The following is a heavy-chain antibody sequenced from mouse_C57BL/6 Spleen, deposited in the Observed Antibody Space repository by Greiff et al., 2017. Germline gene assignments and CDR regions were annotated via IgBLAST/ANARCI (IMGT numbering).Heavy chain of an antibody. D-gene: IGHD4-1*01. CDR1: GFTFSDYY. J-gene: IGHJ2*01. CDR2: ISNGGGST. V-gene: IGHV5-12*01. Sequence: EVKVEESGGGLVQPGGSLKLSCAASGFTFSDYYMYWVRQTPEKRLEWVAYISNGGGSTYYPDTVKGRFTISRDNAKNTLYLQMSRLKSEDTAMYYCARLGRRGNYFDYWGQGTTLTVSS. CDR3: ARLGRRGNYFDY.